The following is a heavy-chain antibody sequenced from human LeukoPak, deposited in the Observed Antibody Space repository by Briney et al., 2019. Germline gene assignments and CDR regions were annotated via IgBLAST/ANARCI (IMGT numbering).Heavy chain of an antibody. D-gene: IGHD2-15*01. CDR2: INPSGGST. Sequence: ASVKVSCKASGGTFSSYAISWVRQAPGQGLEWMGIINPSGGSTSYAQKFQGRVTMTRDMSTSTVYMELSSLRSEDTAVYYCARVDCSGGSCYEKNWYFDLWGRGTLVTVSS. CDR1: GGTFSSYA. CDR3: ARVDCSGGSCYEKNWYFDL. J-gene: IGHJ2*01. V-gene: IGHV1-46*01.